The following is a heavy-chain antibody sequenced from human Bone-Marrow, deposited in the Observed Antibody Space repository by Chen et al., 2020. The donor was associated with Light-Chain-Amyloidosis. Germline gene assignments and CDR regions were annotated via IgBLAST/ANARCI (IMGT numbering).Heavy chain of an antibody. J-gene: IGHJ4*02. Sequence: EVQLEQSGPEVKKPGESLKISCKGSGYTFPNYWIGWVRQMPGKGLEWMGVIYPDDSDARDSPSFGGQVTSSADKSITTAYLQWRSLKASDTAMYYCARRRDGYNFDYWGQGTLVTVSS. CDR1: GYTFPNYW. CDR2: IYPDDSDA. CDR3: ARRRDGYNFDY. D-gene: IGHD5-12*01. V-gene: IGHV5-51*01.